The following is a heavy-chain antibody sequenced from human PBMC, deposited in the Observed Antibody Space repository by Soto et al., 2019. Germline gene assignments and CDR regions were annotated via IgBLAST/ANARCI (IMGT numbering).Heavy chain of an antibody. J-gene: IGHJ3*02. Sequence: QVQLQESGPGLVKPSQTLSLTCTVSGGSISSGDYYWSWIRQPPGKGLEWLGYIYDSGSTHYNPSQERRVTTAVDTSTNQFSLRLASVTAEDTAVYYCARVFDSPYSSSWYSAFDIWGQGTMVTVSS. CDR3: ARVFDSPYSSSWYSAFDI. CDR2: IYDSGST. D-gene: IGHD6-13*01. V-gene: IGHV4-30-4*01. CDR1: GGSISSGDYY.